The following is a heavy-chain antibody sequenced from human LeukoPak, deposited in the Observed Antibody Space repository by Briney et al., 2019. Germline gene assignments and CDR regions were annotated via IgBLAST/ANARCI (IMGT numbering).Heavy chain of an antibody. J-gene: IGHJ4*02. CDR3: ARGHTYYYDSSGPDY. V-gene: IGHV4-34*01. D-gene: IGHD3-22*01. CDR2: INHSGST. CDR1: GGSFSGYY. Sequence: PSETLSLTCAVYGGSFSGYYWSWIRQPPGKGLEWIGEINHSGSTNYNPSLKSRVTISVDTFKNQFSLKLSSVTAADTAVYYCARGHTYYYDSSGPDYWGQGTLVTVSS.